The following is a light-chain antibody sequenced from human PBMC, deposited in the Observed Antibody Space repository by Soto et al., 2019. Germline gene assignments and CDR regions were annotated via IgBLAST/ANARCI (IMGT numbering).Light chain of an antibody. J-gene: IGKJ1*01. Sequence: EIGMKQSPATLSVSPGERVTLSCGASQSVSSNLAWYQQKPGQAPRLLIYGASTRATGIPDRFSGSGSGTEFTLTISRLQSEDLAVYHCQQYNQWPLTFGQGTKVDI. CDR2: GAS. CDR3: QQYNQWPLT. CDR1: QSVSSN. V-gene: IGKV3-15*01.